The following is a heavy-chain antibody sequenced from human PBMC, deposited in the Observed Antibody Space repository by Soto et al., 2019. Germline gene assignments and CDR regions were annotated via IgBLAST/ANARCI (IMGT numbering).Heavy chain of an antibody. CDR2: ISSSSGTI. D-gene: IGHD2-2*01. CDR1: GFTFSSYG. Sequence: GGSLRLSCTASGFTFSSYGMNWVRQAPGKGLEWLSYISSSSGTIYYADSVKGRFTISRDNAKNTLYLQMNSLRAEDTAVYYCAKQPDIVVVPAAFDYWGQGTLVTVSS. J-gene: IGHJ4*02. CDR3: AKQPDIVVVPAAFDY. V-gene: IGHV3-48*01.